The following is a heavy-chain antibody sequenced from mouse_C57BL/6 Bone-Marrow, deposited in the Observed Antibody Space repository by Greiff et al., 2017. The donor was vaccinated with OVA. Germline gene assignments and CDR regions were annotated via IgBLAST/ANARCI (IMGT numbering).Heavy chain of an antibody. Sequence: EVMLVESGGDLVKPGGSLKLSCAASGFTFSSYGMSWVRQTPDKRLEWVATISSGGSYTYYPDSVKGRFTISRDNAKNTLYLQMSSLKSEDTAMYYCARPGGYYCSSSFAYWGQGTLVTVSA. J-gene: IGHJ3*01. V-gene: IGHV5-6*01. D-gene: IGHD1-1*01. CDR1: GFTFSSYG. CDR3: ARPGGYYCSSSFAY. CDR2: ISSGGSYT.